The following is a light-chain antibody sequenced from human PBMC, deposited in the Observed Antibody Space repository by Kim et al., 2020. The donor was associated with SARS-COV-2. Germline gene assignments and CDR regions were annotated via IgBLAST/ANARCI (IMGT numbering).Light chain of an antibody. Sequence: SYELTQPPSVSVSPGQTASITCSGDSLGNKYVCWYQQKPGQSPVVVMYQDERRPSGIPERFSGSNSGNTATLTISGTQAMDEADYYCQVWESTTTVFGGG. CDR1: SLGNKY. V-gene: IGLV3-1*01. CDR3: QVWESTTTV. CDR2: QDE. J-gene: IGLJ2*01.